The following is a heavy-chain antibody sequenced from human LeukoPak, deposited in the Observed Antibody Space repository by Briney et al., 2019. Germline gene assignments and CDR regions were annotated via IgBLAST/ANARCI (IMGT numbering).Heavy chain of an antibody. Sequence: ASVKVSCKASGFTFSNYGFGWVRQAPGLGLEWMGWISAYNGGTNYAQKFQGRVSMTTDTSTTTAYMELRSLTSDDTAVYFCARIRNYHLLEAFDIWGQGTMLTVSS. D-gene: IGHD2-2*01. V-gene: IGHV1-18*01. CDR2: ISAYNGGT. CDR3: ARIRNYHLLEAFDI. J-gene: IGHJ3*02. CDR1: GFTFSNYG.